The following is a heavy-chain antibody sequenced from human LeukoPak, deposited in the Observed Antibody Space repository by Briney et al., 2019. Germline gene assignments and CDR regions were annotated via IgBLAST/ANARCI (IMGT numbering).Heavy chain of an antibody. CDR3: AKTGYSSGWYSLVPFDI. V-gene: IGHV4-34*01. CDR1: GGSFSAYY. Sequence: SETLSLTCAVFGGSFSAYYWSWIRQPPGKGLEWIGEINHSGSTNYNPSLKSRVTISLDTSKNQFSLKLSSVTAADTAVFYCAKTGYSSGWYSLVPFDIWGQGTLVTVSS. D-gene: IGHD6-19*01. CDR2: INHSGST. J-gene: IGHJ3*02.